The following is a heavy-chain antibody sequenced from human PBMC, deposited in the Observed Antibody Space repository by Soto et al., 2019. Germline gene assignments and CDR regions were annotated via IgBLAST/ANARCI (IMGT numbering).Heavy chain of an antibody. Sequence: SETLSLTCTVSGGSISSYYWGWIRQPPGKGLEWIGSIYHSGSTYYNPSLKSRVTISVDTSKNQFSLKLSSVTAADTAVYYCARDPMAAAGLFDYWGQGTLVTVSS. CDR1: GGSISSYY. V-gene: IGHV4-38-2*02. CDR3: ARDPMAAAGLFDY. CDR2: IYHSGST. J-gene: IGHJ4*02. D-gene: IGHD6-13*01.